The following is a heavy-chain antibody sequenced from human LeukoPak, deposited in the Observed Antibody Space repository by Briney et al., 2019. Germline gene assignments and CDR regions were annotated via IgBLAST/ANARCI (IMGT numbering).Heavy chain of an antibody. CDR2: VSAYNGNT. V-gene: IGHV1-18*04. J-gene: IGHJ6*04. CDR3: ARGGRDGMDV. Sequence: GASAKVSCKASGFTFTSYGFTWVRQAPGQGLEWMGWVSAYNGNTNYAQKFQGRVTMTTATSTTTVYMELRSLSSDDTAVYYCARGGRDGMDVWGKGTTVTVSS. D-gene: IGHD3-16*01. CDR1: GFTFTSYG.